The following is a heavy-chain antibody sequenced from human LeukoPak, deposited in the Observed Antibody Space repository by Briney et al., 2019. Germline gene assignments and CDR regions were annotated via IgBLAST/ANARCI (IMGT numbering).Heavy chain of an antibody. J-gene: IGHJ5*02. CDR1: GFTFSSHG. CDR2: IIPSGHTT. Sequence: GGTLRLSCAASGFTFSSHGMNWVRQAPGKGLEWVSGIIPSGHTTYYADSVRGRFTISRDNSKNTLYLQMNSLRAEDTAVYYCAKTYYYDSSGYGNWFDPWGQGTLVTVSS. D-gene: IGHD3-22*01. V-gene: IGHV3-23*01. CDR3: AKTYYYDSSGYGNWFDP.